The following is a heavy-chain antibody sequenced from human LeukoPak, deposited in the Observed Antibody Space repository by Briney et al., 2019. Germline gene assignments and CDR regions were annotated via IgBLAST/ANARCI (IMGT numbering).Heavy chain of an antibody. CDR2: ISYDGSNK. CDR1: GLTFSSYG. CDR3: AKDSEQLAYDY. Sequence: PGRSLRLSCAASGLTFSSYGMHWVRQAPGKGLEWVAVISYDGSNKYYADSVKGRFTISRDNSKNTLYLQMNSLRAEDTAVYYCAKDSEQLAYDYWGQGTLVTVSS. J-gene: IGHJ4*02. D-gene: IGHD6-13*01. V-gene: IGHV3-30*18.